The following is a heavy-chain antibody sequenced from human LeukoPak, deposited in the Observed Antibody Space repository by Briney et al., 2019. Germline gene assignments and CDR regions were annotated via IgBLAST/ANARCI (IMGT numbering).Heavy chain of an antibody. Sequence: PSETLSLTCTVSGGSISSYYWSWIRQPAGKGLEWIGRIYTSGSTNYNPSLKSRVTMSVDTSKNQFSLKLSSVTAADTAVYCCASSGAAGNAFDIWGQGTMVTVSS. J-gene: IGHJ3*02. CDR1: GGSISSYY. CDR3: ASSGAAGNAFDI. V-gene: IGHV4-4*07. CDR2: IYTSGST. D-gene: IGHD6-13*01.